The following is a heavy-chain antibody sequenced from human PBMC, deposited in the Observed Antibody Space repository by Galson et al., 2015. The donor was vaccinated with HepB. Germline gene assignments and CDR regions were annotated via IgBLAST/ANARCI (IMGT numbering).Heavy chain of an antibody. D-gene: IGHD1-26*01. V-gene: IGHV1-69*13. CDR3: ARGRVGATPTGISSFGY. CDR2: IIPMFGIA. CDR1: GGTFSRYA. J-gene: IGHJ4*02. Sequence: SVKVSCKASGGTFSRYAISWVRQAPGQGLEWMGGIIPMFGIANYAQKFQGRVTIAADESTSTAYMELSSLRSEDTAVYYCARGRVGATPTGISSFGYWGQGTLVTVSS.